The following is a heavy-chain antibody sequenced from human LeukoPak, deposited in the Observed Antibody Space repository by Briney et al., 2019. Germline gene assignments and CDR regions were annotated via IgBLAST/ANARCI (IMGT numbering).Heavy chain of an antibody. J-gene: IGHJ4*02. D-gene: IGHD3-22*01. V-gene: IGHV3-74*01. CDR1: GFTVTNYW. Sequence: GGSLRLSCTTSGFTVTNYWMHWVRQAPGKGLVWVSRINSDRSNTNYAGSVKGRFTISRDNARNTLYLQMNSLRAEDTAVYYCAGGLSDYYYTVGYWGQGTLVTVSS. CDR2: INSDRSNT. CDR3: AGGLSDYYYTVGY.